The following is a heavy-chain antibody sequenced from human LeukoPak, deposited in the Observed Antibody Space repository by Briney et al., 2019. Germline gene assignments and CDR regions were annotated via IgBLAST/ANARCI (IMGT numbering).Heavy chain of an antibody. D-gene: IGHD5-18*01. J-gene: IGHJ3*02. V-gene: IGHV4-34*01. CDR2: INHSGST. CDR1: GGSFSGYY. CDR3: ARDVDTPMVDAFDI. Sequence: KPSETLSPTCAVYGGSFSGYYWSWIRQPPGKGLEWIGEINHSGSTNYNPSLKSRVTISVDTSKNQFSLKLSSVTAADTAVYYCARDVDTPMVDAFDIWGQGTMVTVSS.